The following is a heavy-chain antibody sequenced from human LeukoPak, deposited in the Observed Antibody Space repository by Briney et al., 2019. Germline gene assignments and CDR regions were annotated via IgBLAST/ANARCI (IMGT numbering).Heavy chain of an antibody. J-gene: IGHJ5*02. V-gene: IGHV3-7*01. CDR3: ARQQWLVQFDP. Sequence: GGSLRLSCAASGFTFSSYWMSWVRQAPGKGLEWVANIKQDGSEKYYVDSVKGRFTISRGNAKNSLYLQMNSLRAEDTAVYYCARQQWLVQFDPWGQGTLVTVSS. CDR1: GFTFSSYW. D-gene: IGHD6-19*01. CDR2: IKQDGSEK.